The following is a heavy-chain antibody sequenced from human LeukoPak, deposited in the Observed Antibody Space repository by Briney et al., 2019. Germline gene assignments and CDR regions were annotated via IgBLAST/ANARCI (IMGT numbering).Heavy chain of an antibody. D-gene: IGHD2-2*01. J-gene: IGHJ6*02. V-gene: IGHV3-30*18. Sequence: PGRSLRLSCAASGFTFSSYGMHWVRQAPGKGLEWVAVISYDGSNKYYADSVKGRFTISRDNSKNTLYLQMNSLRAEDTAVYYCAKDGPHCSSTSCYGMDVWGQGTTVTVSS. CDR1: GFTFSSYG. CDR2: ISYDGSNK. CDR3: AKDGPHCSSTSCYGMDV.